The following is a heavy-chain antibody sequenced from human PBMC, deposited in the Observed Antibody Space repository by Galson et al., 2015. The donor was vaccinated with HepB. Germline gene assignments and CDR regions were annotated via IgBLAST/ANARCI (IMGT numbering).Heavy chain of an antibody. CDR2: IGWIGPYDGNT. D-gene: IGHD6-19*01. CDR3: ARAGSGWTGWFDP. J-gene: IGHJ5*02. Sequence: SVKVSCKASGYIAPSYGITWVRQTPGQGLEWMGWIGWIGPYDGNTDYAQKFQGRVNMTIDTPTTTAFLELRNLRSDDTAVYYCARAGSGWTGWFDPWGQGTLVTVSP. V-gene: IGHV1-18*04. CDR1: GYIAPSYG.